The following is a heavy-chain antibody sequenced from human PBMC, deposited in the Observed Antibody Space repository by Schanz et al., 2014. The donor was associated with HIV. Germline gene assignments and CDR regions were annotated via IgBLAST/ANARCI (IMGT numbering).Heavy chain of an antibody. CDR2: ISYDGTKK. J-gene: IGHJ6*02. CDR3: AKDRNYYESKYRGKGNYYYYYGMDV. CDR1: GFSFDSFG. V-gene: IGHV3-30*18. Sequence: QVHLVESGGGVVQPGRSLRLSCVASGFSFDSFGMHWVRQAPGKGLEWVAVISYDGTKKHYADSVKGRFTISRDNSKNSLSLLIKSLRAEDAAVYYCAKDRNYYESKYRGKGNYYYYYGMDVWGQGTTVTVSS. D-gene: IGHD3-22*01.